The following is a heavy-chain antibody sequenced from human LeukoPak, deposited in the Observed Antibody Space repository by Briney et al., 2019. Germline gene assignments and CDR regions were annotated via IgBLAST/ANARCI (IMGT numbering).Heavy chain of an antibody. Sequence: QPGGSLRLSYAAYAFTFSSYATRWARQAPGKWLEWVSSITGSGDTTFYADSVKGRFTISRDNSMNSLYLQMNSLRAEDTAVYFCAKEAPPGSDYVDYWGQGTLVTVSS. D-gene: IGHD1-1*01. CDR1: AFTFSSYA. CDR3: AKEAPPGSDYVDY. CDR2: ITGSGDTT. V-gene: IGHV3-23*01. J-gene: IGHJ4*02.